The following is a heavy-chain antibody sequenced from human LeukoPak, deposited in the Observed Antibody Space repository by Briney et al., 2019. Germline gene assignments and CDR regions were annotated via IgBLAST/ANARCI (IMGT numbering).Heavy chain of an antibody. CDR1: GGSISSYY. Sequence: PSETLSLTCTVSGGSISSYYWSWIRQPPGKGLEWIGDIYDNGNTNFNPSLRSRVTISVDTSKNQFSLKLSSVTAADTAVYHCARGYYYFDYWGQGALVTVSS. V-gene: IGHV4-59*01. CDR2: IYDNGNT. CDR3: ARGYYYFDY. J-gene: IGHJ4*02. D-gene: IGHD3-10*01.